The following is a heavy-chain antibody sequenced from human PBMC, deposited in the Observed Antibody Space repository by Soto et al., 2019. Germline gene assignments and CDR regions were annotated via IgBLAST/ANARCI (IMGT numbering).Heavy chain of an antibody. V-gene: IGHV3-74*01. CDR2: INSDGSST. D-gene: IGHD2-15*01. J-gene: IGHJ2*01. CDR3: ARGGRLKGYFDR. Sequence: EVPLVESGGGLVQPGGSLRLSCAASGFTFSSYWMHWVRQAPGKGLVWVSRINSDGSSTTYADSVKGRFTISRDNGENALDREMNSLRAEDTAGYCCARGGRLKGYFDRWGRGTLVTVSS. CDR1: GFTFSSYW.